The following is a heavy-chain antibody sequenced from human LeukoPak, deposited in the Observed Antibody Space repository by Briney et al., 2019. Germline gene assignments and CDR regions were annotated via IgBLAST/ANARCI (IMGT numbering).Heavy chain of an antibody. V-gene: IGHV3-21*01. CDR2: ISSSSSYI. Sequence: PGGSLRLSCAASGFTFSSYSMNWVRQAPGKGLEWVSSISSSSSYIYYADSVKGRFTISRDNAKNSLYLQMNRLRAEDTAVYYCARVPGYSSGGAFDIWGQGTMVTVSS. CDR1: GFTFSSYS. D-gene: IGHD6-19*01. J-gene: IGHJ3*02. CDR3: ARVPGYSSGGAFDI.